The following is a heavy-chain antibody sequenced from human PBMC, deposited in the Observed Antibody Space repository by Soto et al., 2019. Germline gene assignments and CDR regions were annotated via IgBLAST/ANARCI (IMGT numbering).Heavy chain of an antibody. CDR3: ANAYCSSTSCRAEYLQH. CDR1: GFTFSSYS. D-gene: IGHD2-2*01. V-gene: IGHV3-23*01. Sequence: XGSLRLSCSASGFTFSSYSMSWVRQAPGKGLDWVSAIIGSGGTSYYADSVKGRFTISRDNSKNTVYLQMNSLRAEDTAVYFCANAYCSSTSCRAEYLQHWGQGTLVTVSS. CDR2: IIGSGGTS. J-gene: IGHJ1*01.